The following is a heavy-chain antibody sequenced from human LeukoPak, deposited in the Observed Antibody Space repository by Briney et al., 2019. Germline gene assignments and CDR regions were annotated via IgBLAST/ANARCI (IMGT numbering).Heavy chain of an antibody. J-gene: IGHJ3*02. D-gene: IGHD3-22*01. CDR2: IIPIFGTA. CDR3: AREGLIHYYDSSGYYYGAFDI. V-gene: IGHV1-69*13. CDR1: GGTFSSYA. Sequence: SVKVSCKASGGTFSSYAISWVRQAPGQGLEWMGGIIPIFGTANYAQEFQGRVTITADESTSTAYMELSSLRSEDTAVYYCAREGLIHYYDSSGYYYGAFDIWGQGTMVTVSS.